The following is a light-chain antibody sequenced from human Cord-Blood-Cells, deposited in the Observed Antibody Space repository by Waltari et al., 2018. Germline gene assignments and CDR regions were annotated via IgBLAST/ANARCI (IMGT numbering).Light chain of an antibody. CDR1: QDISNY. Sequence: DIQMTQSPSSLSASVGDRVTITCKASQDISNYLNWYQQKPGKAPKLLIYDASNLETGVPSRFSGSGSGTDFTFTISSLQPEDIATYYCQQYDNRPSITFGQGTRLEIK. J-gene: IGKJ5*01. CDR2: DAS. CDR3: QQYDNRPSIT. V-gene: IGKV1-33*01.